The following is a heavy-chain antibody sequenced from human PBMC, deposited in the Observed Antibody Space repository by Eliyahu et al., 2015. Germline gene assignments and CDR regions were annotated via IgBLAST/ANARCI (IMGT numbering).Heavy chain of an antibody. CDR1: GGSISSTSYY. V-gene: IGHV4-39*01. J-gene: IGHJ4*02. D-gene: IGHD7-27*01. CDR2: PDYSGSA. CDR3: ARLRPTGVGGRGYFDY. Sequence: QLQVQESGPGLVKASETLSLTCSVSGGSISSTSYYWGWIRQPPGKGLEWLGTPDYSGSADYNPSLKSRITMPVDTARNLFSLKLSSVSAADTAVYYCARLRPTGVGGRGYFDYWGQGSLVSVSS.